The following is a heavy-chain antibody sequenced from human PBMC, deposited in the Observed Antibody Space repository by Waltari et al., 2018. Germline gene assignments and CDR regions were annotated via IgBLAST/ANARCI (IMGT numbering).Heavy chain of an antibody. CDR3: ARDGSNGMDV. Sequence: QVQLVQSGAEVKKPGSSVKVSCKASGGPFSSYAIRWVRQAPGQGLEWMGRIIPILGIANYAQKFQGRVTITADKSTSTAYMELSSLRSEDTAVYYCARDGSNGMDVWGQGTTVTVSS. CDR1: GGPFSSYA. J-gene: IGHJ6*02. V-gene: IGHV1-69*04. CDR2: IIPILGIA. D-gene: IGHD1-26*01.